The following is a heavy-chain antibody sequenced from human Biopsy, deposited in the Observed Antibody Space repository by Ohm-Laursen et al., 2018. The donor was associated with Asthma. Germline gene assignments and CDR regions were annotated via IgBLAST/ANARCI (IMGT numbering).Heavy chain of an antibody. J-gene: IGHJ4*02. D-gene: IGHD3-22*01. CDR2: IYYSGST. V-gene: IGHV4-31*03. Sequence: TLSLTRTVSYGSITSGGYYWTWIRQHPGKGLEWIGFIYYSGSTYYNPSLKSRVSISIDTSKNQFSLKLSSVTAADTAVYHCARAQDYYDSRGYYRSFDYWGQGTLVTVSS. CDR1: YGSITSGGYY. CDR3: ARAQDYYDSRGYYRSFDY.